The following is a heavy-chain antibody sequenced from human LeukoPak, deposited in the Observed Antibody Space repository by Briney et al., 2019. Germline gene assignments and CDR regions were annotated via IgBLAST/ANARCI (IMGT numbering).Heavy chain of an antibody. CDR1: GFIISDYG. D-gene: IGHD6-13*01. J-gene: IGHJ4*02. CDR3: VEALPRADSASWYVFHY. Sequence: GGSLRLSCSASGFIISDYGMHWVRQAPGKGLEYVSGISANGGSTYYADSVKGRFTISRDTSKNTVYLQMSNIHAKNTLIYHCVEALPRADSASWYVFHYWGQGTLVTVSS. V-gene: IGHV3-64D*06. CDR2: ISANGGST.